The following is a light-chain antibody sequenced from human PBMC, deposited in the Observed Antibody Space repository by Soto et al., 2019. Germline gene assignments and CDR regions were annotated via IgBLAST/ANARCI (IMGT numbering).Light chain of an antibody. J-gene: IGLJ1*01. CDR3: SSYTSNNTLL. CDR1: SSDVGGYNY. Sequence: QYVLTQPASVSGSPGQSIAISCIGTSSDVGGYNYVSWYQQYQGKAPKLTIYDVSNRPSGVSNRFSGSKSGNTASLTISGLQAEDEADYYCSSYTSNNTLLFGIGTKVTVL. V-gene: IGLV2-14*03. CDR2: DVS.